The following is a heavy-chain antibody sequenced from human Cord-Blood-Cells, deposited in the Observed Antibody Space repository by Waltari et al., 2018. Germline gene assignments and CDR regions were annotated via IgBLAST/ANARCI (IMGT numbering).Heavy chain of an antibody. Sequence: QVQLQQWGAGLLKPSETLSLTCAVYGGSFSGYYWSWIRQPPGRGLEWIGEINHSGSTNYNPSLKSRVTISVDTSKNQFSLKLSSVTAADTAVYYCARGRSYSSSIHRRRYFDYWGQGTLVTVSS. CDR3: ARGRSYSSSIHRRRYFDY. V-gene: IGHV4-34*01. CDR1: GGSFSGYY. J-gene: IGHJ4*02. D-gene: IGHD6-6*01. CDR2: INHSGST.